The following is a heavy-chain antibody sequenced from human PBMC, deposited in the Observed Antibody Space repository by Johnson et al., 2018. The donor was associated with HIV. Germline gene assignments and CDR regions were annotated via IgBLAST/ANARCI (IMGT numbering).Heavy chain of an antibody. CDR2: ISYDGSNK. V-gene: IGHV3-30*19. Sequence: QVQLVESGGGVVQPGGSLRLSCAASGFTFSSYGMHWVRQAPGKGLEWVAVISYDGSNKYYADSVTGRFTISRDNSKNTLYLQMNSLRAEDTAVYYCARGEGGTYLPDAFDIWGQGTMVTVSS. J-gene: IGHJ3*02. CDR1: GFTFSSYG. CDR3: ARGEGGTYLPDAFDI. D-gene: IGHD1-26*01.